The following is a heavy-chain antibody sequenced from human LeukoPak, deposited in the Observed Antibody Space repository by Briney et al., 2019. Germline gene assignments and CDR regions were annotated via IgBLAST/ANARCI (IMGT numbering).Heavy chain of an antibody. CDR2: IFSGDNT. V-gene: IGHV3-66*01. Sequence: PGGSLRLSCAASGFTVSSKYMSWVRQAPGKGLEWVSVIFSGDNTYYADSVKGRFTISRDSSKNTLYLQMNSLRAEDTAVYYCARGRGSSSWYFGYYYYYYGMDVWGQGTTVTVSS. CDR1: GFTVSSKY. J-gene: IGHJ6*02. D-gene: IGHD6-13*01. CDR3: ARGRGSSSWYFGYYYYYYGMDV.